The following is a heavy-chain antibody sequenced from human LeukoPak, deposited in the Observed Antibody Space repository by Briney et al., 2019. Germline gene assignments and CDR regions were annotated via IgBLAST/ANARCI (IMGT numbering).Heavy chain of an antibody. D-gene: IGHD2-15*01. Sequence: ASVKVSCKASGYTFTSYDINWVRQATGQGLEWMGWMNPNSGNTGYAQKFQGRVTMTRNTSISTAYMELSSLRSEDTAVYYCARAPLYCSGGRCYIFDYWGQGTLVTVSS. CDR1: GYTFTSYD. J-gene: IGHJ4*02. V-gene: IGHV1-8*01. CDR3: ARAPLYCSGGRCYIFDY. CDR2: MNPNSGNT.